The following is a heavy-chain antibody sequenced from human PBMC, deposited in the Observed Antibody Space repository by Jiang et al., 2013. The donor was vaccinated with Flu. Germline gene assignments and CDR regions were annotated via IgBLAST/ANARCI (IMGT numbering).Heavy chain of an antibody. J-gene: IGHJ4*02. V-gene: IGHV4-39*01. CDR3: ASPGYSSGWYTQTMNYFDY. Sequence: GPGLVKPSETLSLTCTVSGGSISSSSYYWGWIRQPPGKGLEWIGSIYYSGSTYYNPSLKSRVTISVDTSKNQFSLKLSSVTAADTAVYYCASPGYSSGWYTQTMNYFDYWGQG. D-gene: IGHD6-19*01. CDR1: GGSISSSSYY. CDR2: IYYSGST.